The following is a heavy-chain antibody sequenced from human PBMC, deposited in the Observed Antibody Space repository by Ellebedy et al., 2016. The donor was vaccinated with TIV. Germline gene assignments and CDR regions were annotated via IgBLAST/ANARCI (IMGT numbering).Heavy chain of an antibody. V-gene: IGHV4-31*03. CDR1: GGSISSGGYY. CDR3: AREGDCGGDCYRTVRGAFDI. Sequence: SETLSLTXTVSGGSISSGGYYWSWIRQHPGKGLEWIGYIYYSGSTYYNPSLKSRVTISVDTSKNQFSLKLSSVTAADTAVYYCAREGDCGGDCYRTVRGAFDIWGQGTMVTVSS. CDR2: IYYSGST. J-gene: IGHJ3*02. D-gene: IGHD2-21*02.